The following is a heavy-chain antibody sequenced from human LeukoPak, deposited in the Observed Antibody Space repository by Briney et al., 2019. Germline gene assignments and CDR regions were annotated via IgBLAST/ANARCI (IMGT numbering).Heavy chain of an antibody. V-gene: IGHV3-53*01. CDR1: GFTVSDNY. CDR3: TLPLRDVFDI. CDR2: IYSAGST. J-gene: IGHJ3*02. Sequence: PGGSLRLSCAASGFTVSDNYMSWVRQAPGKGLEWVSIIYSAGSTNYADSVKGRFTISRDNSKNTLYLQMSSLRAEDTAVYYCTLPLRDVFDIWGQGTMVIVSS.